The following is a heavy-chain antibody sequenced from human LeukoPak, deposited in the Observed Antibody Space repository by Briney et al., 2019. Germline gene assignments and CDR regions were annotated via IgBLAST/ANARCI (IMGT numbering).Heavy chain of an antibody. CDR1: GSTFSSYG. CDR2: IRYDGSNK. J-gene: IGHJ4*02. Sequence: PGGSLRLSCAASGSTFSSYGMHWVRQAPGKGLEWVAFIRYDGSNKYYADSVKGRFTISRDNSKNTLYLQMNSLRAEDTAVYYCAKDWVVVTYYFDYWGQGTLVTVSS. V-gene: IGHV3-30*02. D-gene: IGHD3-22*01. CDR3: AKDWVVVTYYFDY.